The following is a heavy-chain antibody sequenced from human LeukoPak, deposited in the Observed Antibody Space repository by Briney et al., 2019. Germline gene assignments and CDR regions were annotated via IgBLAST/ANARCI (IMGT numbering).Heavy chain of an antibody. V-gene: IGHV4-59*08. J-gene: IGHJ5*02. CDR3: ARLPTSWFDP. CDR1: GGSISSSY. Sequence: SETLSLTCTVSGGSISSSYWSWIRQPPGKGLEWIGYIYYSGITNYNPPLKTRVTISVDTSKNQFSLKLSSVTAADTAVYYCARLPTSWFDPWGQGTLVTVSS. CDR2: IYYSGIT.